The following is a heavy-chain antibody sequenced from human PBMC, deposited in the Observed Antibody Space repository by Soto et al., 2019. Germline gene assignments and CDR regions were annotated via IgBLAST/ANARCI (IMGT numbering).Heavy chain of an antibody. Sequence: ASVKVSCKASGYTFTGYYMHWVRQAPGQGLEWMGWINPNSGGTNYAQKFQGWVTMTRDTSISTAYMELSRLRSDDTAVYYCARSVYCSSTSCASHAFDIWGQGTMVTVSS. D-gene: IGHD2-2*01. CDR1: GYTFTGYY. J-gene: IGHJ3*02. CDR3: ARSVYCSSTSCASHAFDI. CDR2: INPNSGGT. V-gene: IGHV1-2*04.